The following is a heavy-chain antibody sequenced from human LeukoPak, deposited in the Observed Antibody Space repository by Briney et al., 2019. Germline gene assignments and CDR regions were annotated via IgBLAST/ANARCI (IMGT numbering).Heavy chain of an antibody. V-gene: IGHV4-34*01. CDR2: INHSGST. CDR3: ARGSDFWGRHLDY. Sequence: PSETLSLTCAVYGGSFSGYYWSWIRQPPGKGLEWIGEINHSGSTNYNPSLKSRVTISVDTSKNQFSLKLSSVTAADTAVYYCARGSDFWGRHLDYWGQGTLVTVSS. CDR1: GGSFSGYY. D-gene: IGHD3-3*01. J-gene: IGHJ4*02.